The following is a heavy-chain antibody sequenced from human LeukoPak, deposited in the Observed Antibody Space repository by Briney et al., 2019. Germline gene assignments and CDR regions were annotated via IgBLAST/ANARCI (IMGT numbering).Heavy chain of an antibody. D-gene: IGHD2-2*01. CDR1: GYTLTELS. J-gene: IGHJ6*02. CDR2: FDPEDGET. CDR3: ATETGTSPFYYYYGMDV. V-gene: IGHV1-24*01. Sequence: ASVKVSCKVSGYTLTELSMHWVRQAPGKGLEWMGGFDPEDGETIYARKFQGRVTMTEDTSTDTAYMELSSLRSEDTAVYYCATETGTSPFYYYYGMDVWGQGTTVTVSS.